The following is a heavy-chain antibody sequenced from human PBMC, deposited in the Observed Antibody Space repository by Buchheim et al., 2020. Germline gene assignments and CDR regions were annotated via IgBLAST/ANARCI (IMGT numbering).Heavy chain of an antibody. V-gene: IGHV3-13*01. CDR3: VRRNEGSPHFDY. CDR1: GFTFSTYD. CDR2: IGTAGDT. J-gene: IGHJ4*02. D-gene: IGHD6-13*01. Sequence: EVQLVESGGGLVQPGGSLRLSCAASGFTFSTYDMHWVRQATGRGLDWVSAIGTAGDTYYAGSVKGRFTISSESAKNSLYLQMNSLRAGDTAVYYCVRRNEGSPHFDYWGQGTL.